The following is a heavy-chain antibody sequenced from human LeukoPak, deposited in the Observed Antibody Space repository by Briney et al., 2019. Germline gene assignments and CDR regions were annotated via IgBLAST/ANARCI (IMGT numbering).Heavy chain of an antibody. Sequence: ASVKVSCKASGYTFTSYGISWVRQAPGQGLEWMGWISAYNGNTNYAQKLQGRVTMTTDTSTSTAYMELRSLRPDDTAVYYCAKVVQGGYYMDVWGKGTTVTVSS. V-gene: IGHV1-18*01. CDR3: AKVVQGGYYMDV. CDR2: ISAYNGNT. CDR1: GYTFTSYG. J-gene: IGHJ6*03. D-gene: IGHD3-10*01.